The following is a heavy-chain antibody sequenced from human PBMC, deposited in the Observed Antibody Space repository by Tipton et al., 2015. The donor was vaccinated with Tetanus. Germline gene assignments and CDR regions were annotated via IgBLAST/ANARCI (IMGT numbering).Heavy chain of an antibody. CDR1: GGSISSYY. V-gene: IGHV4-59*05. D-gene: IGHD5-24*01. CDR2: IYYSGST. Sequence: TLSLTCTVSGGSISSYYWSWIRQPPGKGLEWIGSIYYSGSTYYNPSLKSRVTISVDTSKNQFSLKLSSVTAADTAVYYCARRRDGSRGDAFDIWGQGTMVTVSS. CDR3: ARRRDGSRGDAFDI. J-gene: IGHJ3*02.